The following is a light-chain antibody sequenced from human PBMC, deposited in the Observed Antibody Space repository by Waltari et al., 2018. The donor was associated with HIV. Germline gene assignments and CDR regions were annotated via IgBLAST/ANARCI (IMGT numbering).Light chain of an antibody. V-gene: IGKV1-5*03. Sequence: DIQMTQSPSTLSAFAGDRVTITCRASQSVDIWLAWYQQKPGQAPKVLIYEATNLHSGVPSRFSGSGSGTEFALTITGLQPDDFATYYCQQYKTYSATFDQGTKVEIK. CDR1: QSVDIW. CDR3: QQYKTYSAT. CDR2: EAT. J-gene: IGKJ1*01.